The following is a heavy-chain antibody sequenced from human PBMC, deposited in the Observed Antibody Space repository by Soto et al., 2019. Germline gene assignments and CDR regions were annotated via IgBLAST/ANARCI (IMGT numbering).Heavy chain of an antibody. CDR3: ARDPSYYGMDV. V-gene: IGHV1-3*05. Sequence: QVQLVQSGAEEKKPGASVKVSCKASGYTFTSYAMHWVRQAPGQRLEWMGWINAGNGNTKYSQKFQGRVTITRDTSASTAYMELSSLRSEDTAVYCWARDPSYYGMDVWGQGTTVTVSS. J-gene: IGHJ6*02. CDR2: INAGNGNT. CDR1: GYTFTSYA.